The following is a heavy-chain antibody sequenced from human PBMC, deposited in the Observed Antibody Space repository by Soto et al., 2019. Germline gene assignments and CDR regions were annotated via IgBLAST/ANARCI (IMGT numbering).Heavy chain of an antibody. CDR1: GFTFSSYS. CDR3: VKGGTSVSSAGFDY. Sequence: PGGSLRLSCSASGFTFSSYSMHWVRQAPGKGLEFVSVIRNNGISTYYADSVKGRFTISRDNSNNTLSLQMRSLRREDTAVYYCVKGGTSVSSAGFDYWGLGTLVTVSS. CDR2: IRNNGIST. V-gene: IGHV3-64D*06. D-gene: IGHD3-22*01. J-gene: IGHJ4*02.